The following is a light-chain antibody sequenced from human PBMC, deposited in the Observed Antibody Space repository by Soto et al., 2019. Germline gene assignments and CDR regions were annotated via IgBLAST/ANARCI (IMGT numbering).Light chain of an antibody. J-gene: IGKJ1*01. Sequence: DIQMTQSPSTLSASVGGTVTITCRASRSISSWLAWYQQKPGIAPKLLIYKASTLQSGVPSRFRGSGYGTDFTLTISRLRPDDSATYYCQQYDVYSTFGQGTKVEIK. CDR2: KAS. CDR1: RSISSW. V-gene: IGKV1-5*03. CDR3: QQYDVYST.